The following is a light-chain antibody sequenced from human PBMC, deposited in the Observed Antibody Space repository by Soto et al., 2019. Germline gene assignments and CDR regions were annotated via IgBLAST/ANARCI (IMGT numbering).Light chain of an antibody. J-gene: IGKJ4*01. CDR3: QQGLT. Sequence: EIVLTQSPATLSLSPGERATLSCRASQSVRNDLVWYHQKPGQAPRVLIYSASNRATGIPARFSGSGSGTDFTLTISSLEPEDFAVYYCQQGLTFGGGTQVEIK. CDR2: SAS. CDR1: QSVRND. V-gene: IGKV3-11*01.